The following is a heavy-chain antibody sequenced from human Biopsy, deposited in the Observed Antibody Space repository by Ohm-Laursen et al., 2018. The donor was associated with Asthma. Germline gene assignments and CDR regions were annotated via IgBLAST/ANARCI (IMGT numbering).Heavy chain of an antibody. Sequence: TLSLTCSVSGGSISSGAYFWSWARQHPGKGLEWIGYINYSGTTYYNPSLKSRVTIAVETSENQFSLTLTSVTAADTALYYCARDLAGHCTSASCYGFDSWGQGAQVTVSS. CDR1: GGSISSGAYF. J-gene: IGHJ5*01. D-gene: IGHD2-2*01. CDR3: ARDLAGHCTSASCYGFDS. CDR2: INYSGTT. V-gene: IGHV4-31*03.